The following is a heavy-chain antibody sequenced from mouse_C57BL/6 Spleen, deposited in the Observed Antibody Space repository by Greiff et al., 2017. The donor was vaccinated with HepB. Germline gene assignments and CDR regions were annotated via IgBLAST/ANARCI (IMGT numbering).Heavy chain of an antibody. CDR2: INPNNGGT. CDR1: GYTFTDYN. Sequence: EVQLQESGPELVKPGASVKMSCKASGYTFTDYNMHWVKQSHGKSLEWIGSINPNNGGTSYNQKFKGKATLTVNKSSSTAYMELRSLTSEDSAVYYCARWITTNYYAMDYWGQGTSVTVSS. CDR3: ARWITTNYYAMDY. D-gene: IGHD1-1*01. J-gene: IGHJ4*01. V-gene: IGHV1-22*01.